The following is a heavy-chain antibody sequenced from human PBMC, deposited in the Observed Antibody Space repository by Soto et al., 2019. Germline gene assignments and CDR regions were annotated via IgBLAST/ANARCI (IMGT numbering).Heavy chain of an antibody. J-gene: IGHJ4*02. CDR1: GDSLSTYY. D-gene: IGHD3-16*01. CDR3: ARESVLGTFRFGS. Sequence: QVQLQESGPGLVRPSETLSLTCTVSGDSLSTYYWSWIRQPAGERLEWIGRIHDTGRTNYNPSLKSRGTLVVDKSKHQFSLGGNAVTGADPAVDYCARESVLGTFRFGSWGQGTLVNLSS. V-gene: IGHV4-4*07. CDR2: IHDTGRT.